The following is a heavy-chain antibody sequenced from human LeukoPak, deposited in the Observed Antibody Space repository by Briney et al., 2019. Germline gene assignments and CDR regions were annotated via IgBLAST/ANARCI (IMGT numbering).Heavy chain of an antibody. V-gene: IGHV3-20*04. CDR2: TNWNGGRT. J-gene: IGHJ5*02. D-gene: IGHD1-26*01. CDR3: VRGEGRGGWFDP. Sequence: GGSLSLSCATSGFTFEDHGLSWVRQPPGKGLEWVSRTNWNGGRTGYSDSVKGRFTISRDDAKKSVHLQMNSLRVEDTAVYYCVRGEGRGGWFDPWGQGILVTVSS. CDR1: GFTFEDHG.